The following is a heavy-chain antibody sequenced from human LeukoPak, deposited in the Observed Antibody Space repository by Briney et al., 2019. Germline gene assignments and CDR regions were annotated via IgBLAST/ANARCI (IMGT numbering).Heavy chain of an antibody. J-gene: IGHJ4*02. Sequence: GGSLRLSSAASGFTFSSYAMLCVRQAPGKGRVGVAGILYDGSNKYYAASVKGRCSIYRDNSKNTLYLQMDSLRGEDTAVYYCAKDFRIGYSAHFDYRGEGAMVTVSS. CDR2: ILYDGSNK. D-gene: IGHD2-21*01. CDR1: GFTFSSYA. V-gene: IGHV3-30-3*01. CDR3: AKDFRIGYSAHFDY.